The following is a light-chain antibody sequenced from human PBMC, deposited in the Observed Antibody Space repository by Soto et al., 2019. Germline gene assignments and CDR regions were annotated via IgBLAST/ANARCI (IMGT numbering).Light chain of an antibody. V-gene: IGKV3-20*01. CDR2: GAS. CDR1: QIFGSSY. CDR3: QQYGDSPWT. J-gene: IGKJ1*01. Sequence: EIVLTQSPGTLSLSPGERATLSCRASQIFGSSYLAWYQQTPGQPPRLLIFGASTRAAGVPDRFSGSGSGTDFTLTISSLRSEDIAVYFCQQYGDSPWTFGQGTKVEF.